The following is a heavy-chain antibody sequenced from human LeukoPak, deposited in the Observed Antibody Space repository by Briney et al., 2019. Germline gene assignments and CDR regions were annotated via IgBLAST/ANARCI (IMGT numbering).Heavy chain of an antibody. V-gene: IGHV3-21*01. J-gene: IGHJ6*02. CDR1: GFTFSTFS. Sequence: GGSLRLSCAASGFTFSTFSMNWVRQAPGKGLEWVSSITSSSSYIYYADSVKGRFTISRDNAKNSLYLQMNSLRAEDAAIYYCAREIADTTMIRGYYYGMDVWGQGTTVTVSS. CDR2: ITSSSSYI. CDR3: AREIADTTMIRGYYYGMDV. D-gene: IGHD5-18*01.